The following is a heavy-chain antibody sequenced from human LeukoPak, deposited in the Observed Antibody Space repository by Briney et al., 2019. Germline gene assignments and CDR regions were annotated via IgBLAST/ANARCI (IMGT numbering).Heavy chain of an antibody. CDR3: ARVVRGVVTSNWFDP. V-gene: IGHV4-59*01. CDR2: VAYSGSS. J-gene: IGHJ5*02. CDR1: GDSLNTYY. D-gene: IGHD2-21*02. Sequence: PSETLSLTCTVSGDSLNTYYWTWIRQTPGKGLEWIGFVAYSGSSNYNPSLKSRVSISIDTSKNQFSPALTSVTPADTAVYYCARVVRGVVTSNWFDPWGQGTLVTVSS.